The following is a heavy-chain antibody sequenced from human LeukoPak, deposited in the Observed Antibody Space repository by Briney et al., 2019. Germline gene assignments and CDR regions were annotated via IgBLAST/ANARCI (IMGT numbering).Heavy chain of an antibody. V-gene: IGHV3-53*05. J-gene: IGHJ4*02. CDR1: GFTVSSNS. D-gene: IGHD5-12*01. CDR2: IYSAGST. CDR3: ARAGLGIVATIPHFDY. Sequence: GGSLRLSCTVSGFTVSSNSMSWVRQAPGKGLEWVSFIYSAGSTHYSDSVKGRFTISIDNSKNTLYLQMNSLRAEDTAVYYCARAGLGIVATIPHFDYWGQGTLVTVSS.